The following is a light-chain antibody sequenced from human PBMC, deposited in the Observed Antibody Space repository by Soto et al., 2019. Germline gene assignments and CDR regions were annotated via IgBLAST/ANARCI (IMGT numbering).Light chain of an antibody. CDR2: LSS. J-gene: IGKJ2*01. V-gene: IGKV2-28*01. CDR3: MQTLQNPT. Sequence: DVVLTQSPPVLPVTPGEPAAISCRSSQSLLHSNGFSYLDWFLQKPGQSPQLLIYLSSRRASGVPYRSSGSGSGIDSILRSSRVEAEDVVVIYCMQTLQNPTFGQGTKLEIK. CDR1: QSLLHSNGFSY.